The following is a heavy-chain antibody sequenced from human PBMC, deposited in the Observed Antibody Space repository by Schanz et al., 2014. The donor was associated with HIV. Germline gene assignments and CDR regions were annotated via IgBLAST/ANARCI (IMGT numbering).Heavy chain of an antibody. CDR2: IYYSGST. CDR3: ARENHQPTGTHEVGKPQYRSGLDV. V-gene: IGHV4-31*03. CDR1: GASIRSGGFY. J-gene: IGHJ6*02. Sequence: QVQLQESGPGLLKPSQTLSLTCNVSGASIRSGGFYWSWIRQRAGKGLEWVASIYYSGSTYYNPSLQSRTTRSLDTSKTRFSLRLNSVTAADTAVYYCARENHQPTGTHEVGKPQYRSGLDVWGQGTTVTVSS. D-gene: IGHD1-1*01.